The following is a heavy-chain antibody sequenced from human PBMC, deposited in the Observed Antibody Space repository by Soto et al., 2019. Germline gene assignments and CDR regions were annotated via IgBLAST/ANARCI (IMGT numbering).Heavy chain of an antibody. Sequence: QVQLVQSGAEVKKPGSSVKVSCKASGGTFSSYTISWVRQAPGQGLEWMGRIIPILGIANYAQKFQGRVTITADKSTSTAYMELSSLRSEDTDVYYCARDPTGGNPPHFDYWGQGTLVTVSS. CDR3: ARDPTGGNPPHFDY. CDR1: GGTFSSYT. V-gene: IGHV1-69*08. CDR2: IIPILGIA. D-gene: IGHD2-15*01. J-gene: IGHJ4*02.